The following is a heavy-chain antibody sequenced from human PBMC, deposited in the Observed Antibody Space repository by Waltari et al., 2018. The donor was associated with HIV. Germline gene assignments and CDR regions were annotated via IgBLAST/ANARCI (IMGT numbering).Heavy chain of an antibody. V-gene: IGHV1-46*01. CDR2: IIPSGERT. Sequence: QVQLVQSGAEVKKPGASVKVSCKASCYTFTRYYMHWVRQAPGQGLEWMGVIIPSGERTVYAQKFQGRVTMTRDASTSTVYMVLSTLRSEDTAVYYCARGFSGFDYWGQGTLITVSS. J-gene: IGHJ4*02. CDR1: CYTFTRYY. CDR3: ARGFSGFDY.